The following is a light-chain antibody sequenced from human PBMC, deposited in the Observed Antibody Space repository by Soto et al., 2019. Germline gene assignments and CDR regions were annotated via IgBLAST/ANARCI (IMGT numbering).Light chain of an antibody. J-gene: IGKJ1*01. CDR1: QTVTSNY. V-gene: IGKV3-20*01. CDR2: GTS. Sequence: EIVLTQSPGTLSLSPGERATLSCGASQTVTSNYLAWYQQKPGQAPRLLIYGTSNRATGIPDRFSGSGSGTDFTLTIIRLEREDFAVYYCQQYGSSPKTFGQGTKVDIK. CDR3: QQYGSSPKT.